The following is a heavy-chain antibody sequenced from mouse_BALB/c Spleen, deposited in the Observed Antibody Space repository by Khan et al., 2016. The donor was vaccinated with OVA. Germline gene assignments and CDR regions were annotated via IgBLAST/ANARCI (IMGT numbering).Heavy chain of an antibody. V-gene: IGHV3-2*02. J-gene: IGHJ4*01. CDR1: GYSITSDYA. D-gene: IGHD2-3*01. CDR3: ARDGSRYNYAMDY. Sequence: QLEESGPGLVKPSQSLSLTCTVTGYSITSDYAWNWIRQFPGNKLEWMGYISYSGSHNYNTALKSRISITRDTSKNQFFLQLNSVTTEDTATYYCARDGSRYNYAMDYWGQGTSVTVSS. CDR2: ISYSGSH.